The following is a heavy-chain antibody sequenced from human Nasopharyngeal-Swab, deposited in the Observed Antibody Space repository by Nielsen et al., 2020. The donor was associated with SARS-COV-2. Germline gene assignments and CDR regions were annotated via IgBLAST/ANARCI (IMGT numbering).Heavy chain of an antibody. CDR3: ARDSKPGGGYYSLYYYNYYGMDV. J-gene: IGHJ6*02. Sequence: VRQALGKGLEWVANIKEDGSEKYYVDSVKGRFTISRDNAKNSLYLQMNSLRAEDTAVYYCARDSKPGGGYYSLYYYNYYGMDVWGQGTTVTVSS. D-gene: IGHD3-22*01. V-gene: IGHV3-7*01. CDR2: IKEDGSEK.